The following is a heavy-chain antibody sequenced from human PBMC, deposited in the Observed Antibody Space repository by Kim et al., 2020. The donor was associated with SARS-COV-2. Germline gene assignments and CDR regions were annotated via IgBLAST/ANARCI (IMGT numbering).Heavy chain of an antibody. D-gene: IGHD3-10*01. Sequence: GGSLRLSCAASGFTFSSYAMSWVRQAPGKGLEWVSAISGSGGSTYYADSVKGRFTISRDNSKNTLYLQMNSLRAEDTAVYYCAKDGPLLWFGELLTRPLFDYWGQGTLVTVSS. CDR1: GFTFSSYA. J-gene: IGHJ4*02. CDR2: ISGSGGST. CDR3: AKDGPLLWFGELLTRPLFDY. V-gene: IGHV3-23*01.